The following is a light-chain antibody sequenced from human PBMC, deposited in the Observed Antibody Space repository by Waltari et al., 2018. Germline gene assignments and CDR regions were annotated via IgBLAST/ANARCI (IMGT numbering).Light chain of an antibody. V-gene: IGKV3-20*01. J-gene: IGKJ1*01. Sequence: EIVLTQSPGTLSLSPGERVTLSCRASQSVSRALAWYQQKPGQAPRLLIYGASSRATGIPDRFGGSGSGTDFSPTISRLEPEDFAVYYCQHYVRLPVTFGQGTKVEIK. CDR1: QSVSRA. CDR3: QHYVRLPVT. CDR2: GAS.